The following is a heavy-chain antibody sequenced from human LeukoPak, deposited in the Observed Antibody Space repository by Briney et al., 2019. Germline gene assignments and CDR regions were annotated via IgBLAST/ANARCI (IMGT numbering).Heavy chain of an antibody. CDR2: INHSGST. CDR1: GGSFSGYY. D-gene: IGHD3-22*01. V-gene: IGHV4-34*01. Sequence: SETLSLTCAVYGGSFSGYYWSWIRQPPGKGLEWIGEINHSGSTNYNPSLKSRVTISVDTSKNQFSLKLSSVTAADTAVYYCARQVISYYTIDYWGQGTLVTVSS. J-gene: IGHJ4*02. CDR3: ARQVISYYTIDY.